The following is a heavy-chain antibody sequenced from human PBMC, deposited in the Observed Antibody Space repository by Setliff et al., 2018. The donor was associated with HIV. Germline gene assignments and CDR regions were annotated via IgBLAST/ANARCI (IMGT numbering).Heavy chain of an antibody. CDR3: AREAYRLPWIDN. Sequence: PGGSLRLSCAASGFTFSSYGIHWVRQAPGKGLEWVAVIWYDGSNKYYADSVKGRFTISRDNSKRTLYLQMNSLRAEDTAVYYCAREAYRLPWIDNWGQGTMVTVSS. CDR1: GFTFSSYG. V-gene: IGHV3-33*01. CDR2: IWYDGSNK. D-gene: IGHD1-1*01. J-gene: IGHJ4*02.